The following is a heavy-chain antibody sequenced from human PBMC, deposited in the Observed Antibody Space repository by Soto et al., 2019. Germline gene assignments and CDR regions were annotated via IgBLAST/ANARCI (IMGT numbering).Heavy chain of an antibody. V-gene: IGHV2-5*02. CDR2: IYWDDDK. Sequence: QITLKESGPTLVKPTQTLTLTCTFSGFSLTTSGVGVGWIHQPPGKALEWLALIYWDDDKRYSPSLKSRLTITKDTSKNQVVLTMTNMDPVDTGTYCCAHKLVIPTDYGLDVWGQGTTVTVSS. D-gene: IGHD2-2*01. CDR1: GFSLTTSGVG. J-gene: IGHJ6*02. CDR3: AHKLVIPTDYGLDV.